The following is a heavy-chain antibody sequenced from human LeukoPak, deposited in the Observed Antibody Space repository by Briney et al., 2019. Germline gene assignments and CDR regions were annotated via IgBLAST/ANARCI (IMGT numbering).Heavy chain of an antibody. CDR1: GFTLSSYA. Sequence: PGGSLRLSCTASGFTLSSYAMSWVRQAPGKGLEWVSLISGNAGSTYYADSVKGRFTISRDNSKNTLYLQMNSLRAEDTAVYYCAKERQLVRLVGNFDYWGQGTLVTVSS. CDR2: ISGNAGST. CDR3: AKERQLVRLVGNFDY. J-gene: IGHJ4*02. V-gene: IGHV3-23*01. D-gene: IGHD6-13*01.